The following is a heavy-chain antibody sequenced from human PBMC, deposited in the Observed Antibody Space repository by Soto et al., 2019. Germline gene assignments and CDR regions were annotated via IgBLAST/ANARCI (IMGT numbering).Heavy chain of an antibody. CDR2: ISAYNGNT. CDR3: ARAPSGRIDYDYIWGSDPGDP. V-gene: IGHV1-18*01. D-gene: IGHD3-16*01. CDR1: GYTFTSYG. Sequence: GASVKVSCKASGYTFTSYGISWVRQAPGQGLEWMGLISAYNGNTNYAQKLQGRVTMTRDTSTSTAYMELSSLRSEDTAVYYCARAPSGRIDYDYIWGSDPGDPWGQGTLVNGSS. J-gene: IGHJ5*02.